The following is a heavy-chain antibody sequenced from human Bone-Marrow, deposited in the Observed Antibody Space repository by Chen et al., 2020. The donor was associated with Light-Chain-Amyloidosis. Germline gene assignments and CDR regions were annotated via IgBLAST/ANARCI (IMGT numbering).Heavy chain of an antibody. CDR2: IYPDDSDA. J-gene: IGHJ4*02. CDR1: GYTFPNYW. D-gene: IGHD5-12*01. Sequence: EVQLEQSGPEVKKPGASLKISCKGSGYTFPNYWIGWGRQMPGKGLEWMGVIYPDDSDARYSPSFEGQVTISADKSITTAYLQWRSLKASDTAMYYCARRRDGYNFDYWGQGTLVTVSS. CDR3: ARRRDGYNFDY. V-gene: IGHV5-51*01.